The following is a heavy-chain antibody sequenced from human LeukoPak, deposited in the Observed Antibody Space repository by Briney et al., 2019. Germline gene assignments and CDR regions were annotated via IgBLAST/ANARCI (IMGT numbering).Heavy chain of an antibody. Sequence: ASVKVSCKASGGTFSSYAISWVRQAPGQGLEWMGRIIPILGIANYAQKFQGRVTITADKSTSTAYMELSSLRSEDTAVYYCARDEVDRYQLLMYWGQGTLVTVSS. D-gene: IGHD2-2*01. V-gene: IGHV1-69*04. J-gene: IGHJ4*02. CDR2: IIPILGIA. CDR3: ARDEVDRYQLLMY. CDR1: GGTFSSYA.